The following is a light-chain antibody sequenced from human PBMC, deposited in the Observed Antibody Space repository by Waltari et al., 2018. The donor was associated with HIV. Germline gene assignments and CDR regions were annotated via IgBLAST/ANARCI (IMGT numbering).Light chain of an antibody. CDR3: QVWDSSTEHPGVV. CDR2: DDY. J-gene: IGLJ2*01. CDR1: NIGTKS. V-gene: IGLV3-21*02. Sequence: SYVLTQPPSVSVAPGQTASITCGGNNIGTKSVHWYQQRPGQAPELVVYDDYDRPSGIPERFSGSNSGNMATLTISRVEAGDEAVYYCQVWDSSTEHPGVVFGGGTKLTVL.